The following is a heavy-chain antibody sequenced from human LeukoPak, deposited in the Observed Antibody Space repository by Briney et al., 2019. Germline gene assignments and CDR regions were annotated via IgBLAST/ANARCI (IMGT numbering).Heavy chain of an antibody. CDR3: AKGDNGYDPSYFDY. D-gene: IGHD5-12*01. CDR2: ISYDGSNK. J-gene: IGHJ4*02. V-gene: IGHV3-30*18. Sequence: GGSLRLSCAASGFTFSSYGMHWVRQAPGKGLEWVAVISYDGSNKYYADSVKGRFTISRDNSKNTLYLQMNSLRAEDTAVYYCAKGDNGYDPSYFDYWGQGTLVTVSS. CDR1: GFTFSSYG.